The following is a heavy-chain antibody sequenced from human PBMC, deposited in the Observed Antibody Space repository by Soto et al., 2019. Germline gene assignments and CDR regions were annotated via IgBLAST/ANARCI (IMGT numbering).Heavy chain of an antibody. V-gene: IGHV3-33*01. J-gene: IGHJ3*02. CDR2: IWFDGSDK. Sequence: VGSLRLSCAASGFTFSSYGMHWVRQAPGKGLEWVALIWFDGSDKYYTESVKGRFTISRDNSKSTLYLQMSSLRAEDTAVYYCARLYCSASSCYSVGAFDIRGQGTMVTVSS. D-gene: IGHD2-15*01. CDR1: GFTFSSYG. CDR3: ARLYCSASSCYSVGAFDI.